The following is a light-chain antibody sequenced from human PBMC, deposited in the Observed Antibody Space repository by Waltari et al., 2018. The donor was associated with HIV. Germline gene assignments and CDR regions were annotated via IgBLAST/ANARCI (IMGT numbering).Light chain of an antibody. V-gene: IGLV3-1*01. CDR3: QAWDSSAVYV. CDR1: KLGDKY. Sequence: SYELSQILSVSVSPGQTASIPCSGDKLGDKYVSWYQQKPGPSPVVVMDQDNGRPSGIPERFSGSNAGNTATLTISGAQAMDEAEYYCQAWDSSAVYVFGTGTKVTVL. CDR2: QDN. J-gene: IGLJ1*01.